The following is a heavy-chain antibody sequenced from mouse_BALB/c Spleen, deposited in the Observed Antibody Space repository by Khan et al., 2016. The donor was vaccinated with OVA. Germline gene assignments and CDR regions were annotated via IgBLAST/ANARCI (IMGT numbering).Heavy chain of an antibody. Sequence: QVQLKESGPGLVAPSQSLSITCTVSGFSLTSYGVHWVRQPPGKGLEWLGLIWAGGSTNYNSALMSRLSISKDNSKSTVFLKMNRLQTDDTAMYYCATSITMVVAMDYWGQGTSVTVSS. V-gene: IGHV2-9*02. D-gene: IGHD1-1*01. CDR2: IWAGGST. CDR3: ATSITMVVAMDY. CDR1: GFSLTSYG. J-gene: IGHJ4*01.